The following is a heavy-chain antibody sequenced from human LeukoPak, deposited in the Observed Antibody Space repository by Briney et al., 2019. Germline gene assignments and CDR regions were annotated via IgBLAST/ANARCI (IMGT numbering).Heavy chain of an antibody. J-gene: IGHJ5*02. Sequence: ASETLSLTCAVYGGSFSGYYWSWIRQPPGKGLEWIGEINHSGSTNYNPSLKSRVTISVDTSKNQFSLKLSSVTAADTAVYYCARGPGLLWFGGFDPWGQGTLVTVSS. V-gene: IGHV4-34*01. CDR2: INHSGST. CDR3: ARGPGLLWFGGFDP. D-gene: IGHD3-10*01. CDR1: GGSFSGYY.